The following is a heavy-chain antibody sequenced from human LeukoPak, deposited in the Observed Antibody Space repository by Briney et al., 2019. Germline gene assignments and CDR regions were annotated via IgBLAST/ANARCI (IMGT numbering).Heavy chain of an antibody. Sequence: GGSLRLSCAASGYTFSSYSMNWVRQAPGKGLEWVSSISSSSSYIYYADSVKGRFTISRDNAKNSLYLQMNSLRAEDTAVYYCASSPAVAGTGRGQGTLVTVSS. CDR2: ISSSSSYI. J-gene: IGHJ4*02. CDR1: GYTFSSYS. D-gene: IGHD6-19*01. V-gene: IGHV3-21*01. CDR3: ASSPAVAGTG.